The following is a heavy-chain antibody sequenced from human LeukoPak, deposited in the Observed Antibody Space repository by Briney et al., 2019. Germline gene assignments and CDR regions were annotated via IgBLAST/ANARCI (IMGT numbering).Heavy chain of an antibody. CDR1: GFTFSDYW. Sequence: GGSLRLSVAAPGFTFSDYWIIGFRRARGKGREWVGHINQDGSVKDYVDSMKGRFTISRDNANKFSFLQMNSLRAEDTAVYYCAKDKSWNVCDYWGRGTLVTVSS. CDR3: AKDKSWNVCDY. V-gene: IGHV3-7*01. CDR2: INQDGSVK. D-gene: IGHD1-1*01. J-gene: IGHJ4*02.